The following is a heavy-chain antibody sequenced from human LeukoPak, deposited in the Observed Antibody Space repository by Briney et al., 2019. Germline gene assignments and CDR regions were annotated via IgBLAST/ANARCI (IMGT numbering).Heavy chain of an antibody. CDR2: IKYDDTVK. Sequence: HPGGSLRLFCTAAGFNFGTYWMSWLRQSPEKGLEFVANIKYDDTVKNYVDSVKGRFTISRDNPSNSVYLQMDSLRPEDTALYYCARDPDSSAFDYWGQGAQVTVSS. D-gene: IGHD2-15*01. CDR1: GFNFGTYW. J-gene: IGHJ4*02. CDR3: ARDPDSSAFDY. V-gene: IGHV3-7*01.